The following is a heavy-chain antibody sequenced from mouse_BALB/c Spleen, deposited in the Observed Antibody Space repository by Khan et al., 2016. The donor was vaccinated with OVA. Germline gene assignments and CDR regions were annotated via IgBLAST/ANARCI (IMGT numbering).Heavy chain of an antibody. CDR3: ARGYWFAY. J-gene: IGHJ3*01. V-gene: IGHV5-6-5*01. Sequence: EVELVESGGGLVKPGGSLKLSCAASGFTFSNYAMSWVRQTPEKRLEWVASISSGGSTYYPDSVKGRFTISRANARNILYLQMSSLMSEETAMYYCARGYWFAYWGQGTLVTVSA. CDR1: GFTFSNYA. CDR2: ISSGGST.